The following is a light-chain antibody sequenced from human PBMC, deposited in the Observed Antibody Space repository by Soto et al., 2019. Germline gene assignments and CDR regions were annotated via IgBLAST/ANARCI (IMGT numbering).Light chain of an antibody. Sequence: VLTHPASLSRSPGQSSPLSCTGKSNDVGGYNYVSWYQQHPGKAPKLMIYDVSNWPSGVSNRFSGSKSGNTASLTISGLQAEDEAVFYCSSYTSRSTFVFGSGTKVTVL. CDR3: SSYTSRSTFV. CDR2: DVS. J-gene: IGLJ1*01. CDR1: SNDVGGYNY. V-gene: IGLV2-14*01.